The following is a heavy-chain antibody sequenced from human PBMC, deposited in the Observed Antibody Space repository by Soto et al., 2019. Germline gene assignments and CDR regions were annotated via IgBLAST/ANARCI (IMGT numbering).Heavy chain of an antibody. V-gene: IGHV3-30*18. D-gene: IGHD6-19*01. Sequence: QVQLVESGGGVVQPGRSLRLSCAASGFTFSSYGMHWVRQAPGKGLEWVAVISYDGSNKYYADSVKGRFTISRDNSKNTLYLQMNSLRAEDTAVYYCAKEGHSSGWYGVGYNGYFDYWGQGTLVTVSS. CDR3: AKEGHSSGWYGVGYNGYFDY. CDR1: GFTFSSYG. CDR2: ISYDGSNK. J-gene: IGHJ4*02.